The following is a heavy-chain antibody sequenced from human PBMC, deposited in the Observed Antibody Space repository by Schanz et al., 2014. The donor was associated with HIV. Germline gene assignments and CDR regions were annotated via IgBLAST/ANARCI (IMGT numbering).Heavy chain of an antibody. CDR3: ARSPSYGMDV. CDR1: GFTFSTYG. CDR2: ISSSSSVR. V-gene: IGHV3-48*01. J-gene: IGHJ6*02. Sequence: VQLVESGGRVVQPGRSLRLSCAASGFTFSTYGMHWVRQAPGKGLEWVSKISSSSSVRHYADSVKGRFTVSRDNAKNSLSLQMNSLRAEDTAVYYCARSPSYGMDVWGQGTTVTVSS.